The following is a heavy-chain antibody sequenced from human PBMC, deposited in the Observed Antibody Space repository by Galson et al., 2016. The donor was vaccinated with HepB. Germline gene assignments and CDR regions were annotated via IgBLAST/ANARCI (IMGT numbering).Heavy chain of an antibody. V-gene: IGHV3-21*01. CDR2: ISRSSAYV. D-gene: IGHD3-3*01. J-gene: IGHJ3*02. CDR3: ARDRSRFSSGYYTGARDVFAI. CDR1: GFSISTYT. Sequence: SLRLSCAASGFSISTYTMNWVRQAPGKGLEWISYISRSSAYVDYADSVKGRFTISRENAKNSLYLQMNSLRAEDTAVDYCARDRSRFSSGYYTGARDVFAIWGQGTVFTVSS.